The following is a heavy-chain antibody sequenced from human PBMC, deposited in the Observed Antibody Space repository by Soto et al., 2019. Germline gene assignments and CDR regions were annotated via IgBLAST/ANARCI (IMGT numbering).Heavy chain of an antibody. CDR3: ARGGRNFDL. D-gene: IGHD3-10*01. Sequence: EVQLVESGGGLVQPGGSLRLSCAASGFTFSSSWMSWVRQTPGKGLEWVANIEQDGSEKYYVDSVKGRFTISRDNAKNSLYLQMNSMRADDTAVYYCARGGRNFDLWGHGSLVAVSS. J-gene: IGHJ4*01. V-gene: IGHV3-7*01. CDR1: GFTFSSSW. CDR2: IEQDGSEK.